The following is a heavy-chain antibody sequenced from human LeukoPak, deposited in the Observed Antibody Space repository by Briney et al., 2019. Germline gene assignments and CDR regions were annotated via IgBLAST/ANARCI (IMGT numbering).Heavy chain of an antibody. CDR3: AREWASSSSGDYFDY. V-gene: IGHV4-38-2*02. CDR2: IYYSGST. CDR1: GYSISSGYY. Sequence: SETLSLTCTVSGYSISSGYYWGWIRQPPGKGLEWIGYIYYSGSTYYNPSLKSRVTISVDTSKNQFSLKLSSVTAADTAVYYCAREWASSSSGDYFDYWGQGTLVTVSS. D-gene: IGHD6-6*01. J-gene: IGHJ4*02.